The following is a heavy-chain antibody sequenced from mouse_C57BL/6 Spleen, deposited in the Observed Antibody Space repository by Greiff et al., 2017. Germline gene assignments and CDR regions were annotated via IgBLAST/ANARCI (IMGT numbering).Heavy chain of an antibody. V-gene: IGHV1-69*01. CDR3: ASGRSDINY. J-gene: IGHJ2*01. Sequence: VQLQQPGAALVMPGASVKLSCKASGYTFTSYWLHWVKQRPGQGLEWIGAIDPDDRYTKYNQKLKGKSTLAVDQSSSTSYMQLSSLTSEDSAVYYCASGRSDINYWGQGTTLTVSS. CDR1: GYTFTSYW. CDR2: IDPDDRYT.